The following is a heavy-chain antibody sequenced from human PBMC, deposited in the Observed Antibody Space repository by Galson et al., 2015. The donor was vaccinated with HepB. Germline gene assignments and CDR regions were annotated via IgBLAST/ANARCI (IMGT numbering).Heavy chain of an antibody. CDR3: ARDPSYCSSTSCYYLYYYMDV. D-gene: IGHD2-2*01. V-gene: IGHV3-33*01. CDR2: IWYDGSHK. CDR1: GFTFSNYG. J-gene: IGHJ6*03. Sequence: SLRLSCAASGFTFSNYGMHWARQAPGKGLEWVAVIWYDGSHKYYADSVKGRFAISRDNSKNTLFLQMNSLRAEDTAVYYCARDPSYCSSTSCYYLYYYMDVWGKGTTVAVSS.